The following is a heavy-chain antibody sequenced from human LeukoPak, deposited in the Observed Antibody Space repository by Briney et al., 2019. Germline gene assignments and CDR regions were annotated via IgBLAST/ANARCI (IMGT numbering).Heavy chain of an antibody. Sequence: ASVTVSCTASGYTFTSYYMHWVRQAPGQGLEWMGIINPSGGSTSYAQKFQGRVTMTRDTSTSTVYMELSSLRSEDTAVYYCARGPRIPYYDILTGDYYYYGMDVWGQGTTVTVSS. J-gene: IGHJ6*02. CDR3: ARGPRIPYYDILTGDYYYYGMDV. D-gene: IGHD3-9*01. CDR1: GYTFTSYY. CDR2: INPSGGST. V-gene: IGHV1-46*01.